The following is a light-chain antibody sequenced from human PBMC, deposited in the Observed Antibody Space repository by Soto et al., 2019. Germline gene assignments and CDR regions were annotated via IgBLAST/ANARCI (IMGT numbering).Light chain of an antibody. J-gene: IGKJ5*01. CDR3: RQQASTPPIT. CDR1: ESVSRSY. V-gene: IGKV3-20*01. CDR2: GAS. Sequence: EIVLAQSPGALSLSPGERATLSCRASESVSRSYLAWYQQKPGQAPRLLIYGASSRSTGIPDRFSGSGSETDFTLTISSREQEDFVVYYYRQQASTPPITFGQGTRLEIK.